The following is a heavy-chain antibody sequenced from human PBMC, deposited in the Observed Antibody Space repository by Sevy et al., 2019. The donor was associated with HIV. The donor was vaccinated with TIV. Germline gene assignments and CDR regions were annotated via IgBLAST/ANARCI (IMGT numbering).Heavy chain of an antibody. CDR3: ASGRSKWELPWFDP. Sequence: GGSLRLSCAASGFTFSSYAMHWVRHAPGKGLEYVSAISSNGGSTYYADSVKGRFTISRDNSKNTLYLQMGSLRAEDMAVYYCASGRSKWELPWFDPWGQGTLVTVSS. V-gene: IGHV3-64*02. J-gene: IGHJ5*02. CDR1: GFTFSSYA. D-gene: IGHD1-26*01. CDR2: ISSNGGST.